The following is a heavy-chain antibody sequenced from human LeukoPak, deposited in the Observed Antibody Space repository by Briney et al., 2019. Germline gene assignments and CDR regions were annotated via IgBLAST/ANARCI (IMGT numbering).Heavy chain of an antibody. J-gene: IGHJ4*02. CDR2: ISSSSSYI. D-gene: IGHD6-13*01. Sequence: GGSLRLSCAASGFTISSYSMNWVRRAPGKGLEWVSSISSSSSYIYYADSVKGRFTISRDNAKNSLYLQMNSLRAEDTAVYYCARDVAAGQVDYWGQGTLVTVSS. CDR1: GFTISSYS. V-gene: IGHV3-21*01. CDR3: ARDVAAGQVDY.